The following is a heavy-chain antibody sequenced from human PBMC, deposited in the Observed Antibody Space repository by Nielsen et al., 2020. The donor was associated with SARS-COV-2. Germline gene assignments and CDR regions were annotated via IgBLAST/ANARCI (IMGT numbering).Heavy chain of an antibody. Sequence: GESLKISCAASGFTFSSYGMHWVRQAPGKGLEWVAVIWYDGSNKYYADSVKGRFTISRDNSKNTLYLQMNSLRAEDTAVYYCAKLSFKYCSGGSCYPDYWGQGTLVTVSS. J-gene: IGHJ4*02. CDR1: GFTFSSYG. CDR2: IWYDGSNK. V-gene: IGHV3-33*08. D-gene: IGHD2-15*01. CDR3: AKLSFKYCSGGSCYPDY.